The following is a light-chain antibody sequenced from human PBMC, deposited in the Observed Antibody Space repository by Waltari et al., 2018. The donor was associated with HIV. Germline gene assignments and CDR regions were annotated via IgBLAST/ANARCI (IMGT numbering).Light chain of an antibody. Sequence: NFMLTQPHSVSESPGKTVTISCARSSGGIANNYVKWYQQRPGSSPTTVIYGDYQRPSGVPDRFSGSIDSSSNSASLTISGLKTDDEADYYCQSYDNGNWVLGGGTKVTVL. V-gene: IGLV6-57*01. J-gene: IGLJ3*02. CDR3: QSYDNGNWV. CDR2: GDY. CDR1: SGGIANNY.